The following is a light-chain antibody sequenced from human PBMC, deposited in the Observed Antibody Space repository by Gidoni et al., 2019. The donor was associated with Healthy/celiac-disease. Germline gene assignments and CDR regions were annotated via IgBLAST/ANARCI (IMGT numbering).Light chain of an antibody. CDR1: NIGSKS. CDR3: QVWDSSSDHVV. CDR2: YDS. Sequence: SYVLTKPPYIAMAPGKTAMITCGGNNIGSKSVHWYQQKPGQAPVLVIYYDSDRPSVIPERFSGSNSGNTATLTISRVEAGDEADYYCQVWDSSSDHVVFGGGTKLTVL. J-gene: IGLJ2*01. V-gene: IGLV3-21*04.